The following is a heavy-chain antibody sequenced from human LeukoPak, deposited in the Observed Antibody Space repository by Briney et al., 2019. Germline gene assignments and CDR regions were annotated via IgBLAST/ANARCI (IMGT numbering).Heavy chain of an antibody. D-gene: IGHD3-10*01. CDR1: GFTFSNYG. CDR3: AKGQQDYYGSGRRDY. CDR2: IRYDGSNK. V-gene: IGHV3-30*02. Sequence: GGSLRLSCAASGFTFSNYGMHWARRGPGKGLEWVSFIRYDGSNKYYADSVKGRFTISRDNSKNMLYLQMNSLRAEDTAVYYCAKGQQDYYGSGRRDYWGQGTLVTVSS. J-gene: IGHJ4*02.